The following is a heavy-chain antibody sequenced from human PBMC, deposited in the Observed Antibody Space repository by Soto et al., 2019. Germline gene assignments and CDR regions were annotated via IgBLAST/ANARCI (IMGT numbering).Heavy chain of an antibody. CDR3: ARGGYCISTSCPGRWFDP. V-gene: IGHV4-61*08. J-gene: IGHJ5*02. Sequence: SETLSLTCTVSGGSISSGGYYWNWIRQHQGKELEWIGYIYYSGSTNYNPSLKSRVTISVDTSKNLFSLKLSSVTAEDTAVYYCARGGYCISTSCPGRWFDPWGQGTLVTVSS. CDR2: IYYSGST. CDR1: GGSISSGGYY. D-gene: IGHD2-2*01.